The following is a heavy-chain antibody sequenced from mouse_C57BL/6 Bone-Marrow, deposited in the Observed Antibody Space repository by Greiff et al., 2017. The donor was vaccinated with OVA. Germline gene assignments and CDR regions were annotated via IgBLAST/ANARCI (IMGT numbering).Heavy chain of an antibody. J-gene: IGHJ1*03. CDR1: GYAFTNYL. CDR2: INPGSGGT. Sequence: VQLQQSGAELVRPGTSVKVSCKASGYAFTNYLIEWVKQRPGQGLEWIGVINPGSGGTNYNEKFKGKATLTADKSSSTAYMQLSSLTSEDSAVYFCARRSDYDGDWYFDVWGTGTTVTVSS. CDR3: ARRSDYDGDWYFDV. V-gene: IGHV1-54*01. D-gene: IGHD2-4*01.